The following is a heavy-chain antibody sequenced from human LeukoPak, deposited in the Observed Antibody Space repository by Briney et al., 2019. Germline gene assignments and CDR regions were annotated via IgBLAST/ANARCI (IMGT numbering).Heavy chain of an antibody. J-gene: IGHJ4*02. Sequence: ASVKVSCKASGYTLTSYDTNWVRQATGQGLEWMGWMNPNSGNTGYAQKFQGRVTMTRNTSISTAYMELSSLRSEDTAVYYCARVPVGATTVDYWGQGTLVTVSS. CDR3: ARVPVGATTVDY. CDR1: GYTLTSYD. D-gene: IGHD1-26*01. CDR2: MNPNSGNT. V-gene: IGHV1-8*01.